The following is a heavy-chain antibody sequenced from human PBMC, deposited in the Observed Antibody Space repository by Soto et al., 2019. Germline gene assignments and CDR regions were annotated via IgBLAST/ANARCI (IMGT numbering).Heavy chain of an antibody. CDR3: VSESGGGGYCSGTNCYGMDV. Sequence: QVQLQESGPGLVKPLETLSLTCTVSGGSINGYYWSWIRQPAGKGLEWIGRFYTSGTTNYNYNPPLKSRVTMSVDTSKNQFSLNLSSVSAADTDVYYCVSESGGGGYCSGTNCYGMDVWGQGTTVIVSS. D-gene: IGHD2-15*01. V-gene: IGHV4-4*07. J-gene: IGHJ6*02. CDR2: FYTSGTTNY. CDR1: GGSINGYY.